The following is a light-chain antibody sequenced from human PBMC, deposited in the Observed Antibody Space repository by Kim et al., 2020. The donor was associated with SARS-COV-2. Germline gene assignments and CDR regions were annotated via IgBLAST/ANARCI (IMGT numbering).Light chain of an antibody. V-gene: IGLV3-21*04. Sequence: SYELTQPPSVSVAPGKTARITCGGNNIGRKSVYWYQQKPGQAPVLVIYSDSDRPSGIPERFSGSNSGNTATLTISRVEAGDEADYYCQVWDSSSDHWVFGGGTKVTVL. J-gene: IGLJ3*02. CDR1: NIGRKS. CDR2: SDS. CDR3: QVWDSSSDHWV.